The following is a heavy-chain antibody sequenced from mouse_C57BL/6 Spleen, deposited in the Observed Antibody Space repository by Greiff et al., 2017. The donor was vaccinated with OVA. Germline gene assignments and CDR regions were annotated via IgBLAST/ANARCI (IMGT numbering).Heavy chain of an antibody. D-gene: IGHD1-1*01. Sequence: VQLQQPWAELVRPGTSVKLSCKASGYTFTSYWMHWVKQRPGQGLEWIGVIDPSDSYTNYNQKFKGKATLTVDTSSSTAYMQLSSLTSEDSAVYYCARDYGSSYDYWGQGTTLTVSS. CDR2: IDPSDSYT. CDR3: ARDYGSSYDY. J-gene: IGHJ2*01. V-gene: IGHV1-59*01. CDR1: GYTFTSYW.